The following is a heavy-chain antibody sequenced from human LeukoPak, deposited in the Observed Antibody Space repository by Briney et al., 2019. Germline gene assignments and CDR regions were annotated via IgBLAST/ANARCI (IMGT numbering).Heavy chain of an antibody. J-gene: IGHJ4*02. CDR2: ISGSGGST. V-gene: IGHV3-23*01. Sequence: GGSLRLSCAASGFTFSSYGMSWVRQAPGKGLEWVSAISGSGGSTYYADSVKGRFTISRDNSKNTLYLQMNSLRAEDTAVYYCAKVQPHRIHYDNSDYPTRNDYWGQGTLVTVSS. CDR1: GFTFSSYG. D-gene: IGHD3-22*01. CDR3: AKVQPHRIHYDNSDYPTRNDY.